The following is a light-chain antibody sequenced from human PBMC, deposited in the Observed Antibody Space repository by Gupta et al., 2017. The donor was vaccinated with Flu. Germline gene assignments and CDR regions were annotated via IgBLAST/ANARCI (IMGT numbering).Light chain of an antibody. CDR3: NSYTSSSNRVV. V-gene: IGLV2-14*01. Sequence: SALTQPASVSGSPSQSITISCTGTRRDVGGYNYVSWYQQHPGKAPKLMIYEVSNRRSGVANRFSGSKSGTTASLTIAGLQAEDEADYYCNSYTSSSNRVVFGGGTKLTVL. J-gene: IGLJ2*01. CDR2: EVS. CDR1: RRDVGGYNY.